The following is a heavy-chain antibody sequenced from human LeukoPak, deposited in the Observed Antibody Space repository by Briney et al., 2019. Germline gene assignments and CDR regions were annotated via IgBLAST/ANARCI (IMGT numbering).Heavy chain of an antibody. CDR3: ARDGNTYYYDSSGLLRDLNFDY. Sequence: ASVKVSCKASGYTFTSYAMHWVRQAPGQRLEWMGWINAGNGNTKYSQKFQGRVTITRDTSASTAYMELSSLRSEDTAVYYCARDGNTYYYDSSGLLRDLNFDYWGQGTLVTVSS. CDR1: GYTFTSYA. V-gene: IGHV1-3*01. CDR2: INAGNGNT. J-gene: IGHJ4*02. D-gene: IGHD3-22*01.